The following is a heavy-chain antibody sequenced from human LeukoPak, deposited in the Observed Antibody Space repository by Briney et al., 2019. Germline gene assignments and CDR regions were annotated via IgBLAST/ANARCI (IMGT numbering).Heavy chain of an antibody. CDR2: IYYSGST. D-gene: IGHD3-22*01. V-gene: IGHV4-39*01. CDR1: GGSISSSSYY. J-gene: IGHJ4*02. Sequence: ASETLSLTCTVSGGSISSSSYYWGWIRQPPGKGLDWIGSIYYSGSTYYNPSLKSRVTISVDTSKNQFSLKLSSVTAADTAVYYCASLSDDSSGYYSDSWGQGTLVTVSS. CDR3: ASLSDDSSGYYSDS.